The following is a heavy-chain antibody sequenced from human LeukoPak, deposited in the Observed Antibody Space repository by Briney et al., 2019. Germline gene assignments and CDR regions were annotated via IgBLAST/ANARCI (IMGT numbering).Heavy chain of an antibody. CDR2: IWYDGSNK. V-gene: IGHV3-33*01. Sequence: GGSLRLSCAASGFTFSSYGMHWVRQAPGKGLEWVAVIWYDGSNKYYADSVKGRLTISRDNSKNTLYLQMNSLRAEDTAVYYCARAERYLGGAFDIWGQGTMVTVSS. CDR3: ARAERYLGGAFDI. D-gene: IGHD1-26*01. J-gene: IGHJ3*02. CDR1: GFTFSSYG.